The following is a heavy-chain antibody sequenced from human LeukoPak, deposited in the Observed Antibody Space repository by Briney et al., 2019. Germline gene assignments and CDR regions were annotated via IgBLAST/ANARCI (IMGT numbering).Heavy chain of an antibody. CDR1: GGSFSGYY. V-gene: IGHV4-34*01. Sequence: SETLSLTCAVYGGSFSGYYWSWIRQPPGKGLEWIGEINHSGSTNYNPSLKSRVTISVDTSKNQFSLKLSSVTAADTAVYYCARGSRAVTTRDSLLDYWGQGTLVTVSS. D-gene: IGHD4-17*01. CDR3: ARGSRAVTTRDSLLDY. CDR2: INHSGST. J-gene: IGHJ4*02.